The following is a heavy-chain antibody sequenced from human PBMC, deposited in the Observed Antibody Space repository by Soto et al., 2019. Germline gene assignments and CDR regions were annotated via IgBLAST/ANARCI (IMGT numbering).Heavy chain of an antibody. J-gene: IGHJ5*02. D-gene: IGHD3-22*01. CDR2: SRNKANSYST. V-gene: IGHV3-72*01. CDR1: GFSFSDHY. Sequence: LSCAASGFSFSDHYMDWVRQAPGKGLEWAGRSRNKANSYSTEYAASVKGRFTISRDDSNNSLHLQMNSLQTEDTAVYYCARAFYDRRSYWFDPWGQGILVTVSS. CDR3: ARAFYDRRSYWFDP.